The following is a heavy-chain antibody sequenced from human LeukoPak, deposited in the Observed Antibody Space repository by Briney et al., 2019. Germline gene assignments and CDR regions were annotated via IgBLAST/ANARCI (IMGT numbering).Heavy chain of an antibody. CDR1: GYTFTSYD. V-gene: IGHV1-8*01. D-gene: IGHD3-16*02. J-gene: IGHJ3*02. CDR2: MNPASGNT. Sequence: GASVKVSCKASGYTFTSYDINWVRQATGQGHEWMGYMNPASGNTGYAQKFQGRVTMTTDTSISTAYMELSSLRSEDTAVYYCARVPREIASIWGQGTMVTVSS. CDR3: ARVPREIASI.